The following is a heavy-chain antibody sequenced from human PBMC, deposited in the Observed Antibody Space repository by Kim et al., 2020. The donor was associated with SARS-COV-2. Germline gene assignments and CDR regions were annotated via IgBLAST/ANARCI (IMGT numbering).Heavy chain of an antibody. CDR3: ITGTGATIIYYYYGMDV. Sequence: GGSLRLSCAASGFTFSNSWMSWVRQAPGKGLEWVGRIKSKTDGGTKDYAAPVKGRFTISRDDSKNTLYLQMNSLKTEDTAVYYCITGTGATIIYYYYGMDVWGQGTPVTVSS. V-gene: IGHV3-15*01. D-gene: IGHD5-12*01. CDR2: IKSKTDGGTK. CDR1: GFTFSNSW. J-gene: IGHJ6*02.